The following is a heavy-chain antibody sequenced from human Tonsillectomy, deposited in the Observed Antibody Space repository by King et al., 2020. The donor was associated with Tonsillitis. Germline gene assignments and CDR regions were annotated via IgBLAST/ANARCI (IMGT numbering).Heavy chain of an antibody. D-gene: IGHD3-10*01. CDR1: GDTFSSYS. J-gene: IGHJ6*03. CDR2: IIPIFGTA. V-gene: IGHV1-69*01. Sequence: QLVQSGAEVKKPGSSVKVSCKASGDTFSSYSISWVRQAPGQGLEWMGGIIPIFGTANYAQKFQGRVTFTADESTSTVYMELSSLRSEDTAVYYCARGRHYGSGSYWDYYYYYMDVWGEGTTVTVSS. CDR3: ARGRHYGSGSYWDYYYYYMDV.